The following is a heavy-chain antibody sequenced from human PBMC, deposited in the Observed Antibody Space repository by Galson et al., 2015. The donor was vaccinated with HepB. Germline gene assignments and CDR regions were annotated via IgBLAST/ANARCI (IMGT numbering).Heavy chain of an antibody. CDR3: ARDLSGAARYFDY. CDR1: GFSFSSYS. J-gene: IGHJ4*02. CDR2: ISSSSSTT. D-gene: IGHD6-6*01. V-gene: IGHV3-48*01. Sequence: SLRLSCAASGFSFSSYSMNWVRQAPGKELEWISYISSSSSTTYYADSVKDRFTISRDNGKNSLYLQMNSLRAEDTAVYYCARDLSGAARYFDYWGQGTLVTVSS.